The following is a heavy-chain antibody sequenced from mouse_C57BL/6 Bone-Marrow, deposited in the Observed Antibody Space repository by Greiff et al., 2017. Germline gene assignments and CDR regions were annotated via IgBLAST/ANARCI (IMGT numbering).Heavy chain of an antibody. CDR3: ARHDCDRRYYYDMDD. D-gene: IGHD2-4*01. CDR1: EYAFPSHD. CDR2: INSDGGST. V-gene: IGHV5-2*01. J-gene: IGHJ4*01. Sequence: DVKLQESGGGLVQPGASLKLSCESNEYAFPSHDMSWVRKTPEKRLELVAAINSDGGSTYYPDTMERRFIISRDNTKKTLYLQMSSLRSEDTALYYGARHDCDRRYYYDMDDWGQGTSVTVSS.